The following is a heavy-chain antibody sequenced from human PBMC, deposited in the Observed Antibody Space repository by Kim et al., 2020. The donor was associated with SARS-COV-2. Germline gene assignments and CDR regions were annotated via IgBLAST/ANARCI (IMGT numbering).Heavy chain of an antibody. V-gene: IGHV5-51*01. J-gene: IGHJ6*02. Sequence: GESLKISCKGSGYSFTSYWIGWVRQMPGKGLEWMGIIYPGDSDTRYSPSFQGQVTISADKSISTAYLQWSSLKASDTAMYYCARHRTTVTTWGRYYYYYGMDVWGQGTTVTVSS. CDR2: IYPGDSDT. CDR3: ARHRTTVTTWGRYYYYYGMDV. CDR1: GYSFTSYW. D-gene: IGHD4-17*01.